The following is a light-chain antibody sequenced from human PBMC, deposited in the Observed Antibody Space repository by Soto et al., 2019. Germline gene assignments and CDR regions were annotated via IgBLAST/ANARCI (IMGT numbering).Light chain of an antibody. Sequence: EIVLTQSPGTLSLSPGERATLSCRASESVNSYLAWYQQKPGQAPRLLIYDASNRATGIPARFSGSGSGTEFTLTISSLEPEDFAVYYCQQRSDWPATFGQGTRLEIK. J-gene: IGKJ5*01. CDR3: QQRSDWPAT. CDR2: DAS. V-gene: IGKV3-11*01. CDR1: ESVNSY.